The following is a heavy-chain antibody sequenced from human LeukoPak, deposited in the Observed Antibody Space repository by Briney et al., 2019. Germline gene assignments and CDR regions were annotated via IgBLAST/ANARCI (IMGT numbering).Heavy chain of an antibody. CDR3: ARDWVAPNADAPGHYTHLDY. V-gene: IGHV1-18*01. Sequence: ASVKVSCKASGYTFTNYGINWVRQAPGQGLEWMGWISTYNGHTNYAQKLQGRVTMTTDTSTSTAYMELRSLRYDDTAVYFCARDWVAPNADAPGHYTHLDYWGQGTLVTVSS. CDR1: GYTFTNYG. J-gene: IGHJ4*02. CDR2: ISTYNGHT. D-gene: IGHD3/OR15-3a*01.